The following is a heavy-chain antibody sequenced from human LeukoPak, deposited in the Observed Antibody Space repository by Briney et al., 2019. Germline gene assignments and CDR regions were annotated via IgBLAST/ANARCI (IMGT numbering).Heavy chain of an antibody. CDR2: IIPILGTA. V-gene: IGHV1-69*13. D-gene: IGHD3-3*01. CDR1: GGTFSSYA. Sequence: SVKVSCKASGGTFSSYAISWVRQAPGQGLEWMGGIIPILGTANYAQKFQGRVTITADESTSTAYMELSSLRSEDTAVHYCARGLHYDFWSGYFSPINYYYMDVWGKGTTVTVSS. CDR3: ARGLHYDFWSGYFSPINYYYMDV. J-gene: IGHJ6*03.